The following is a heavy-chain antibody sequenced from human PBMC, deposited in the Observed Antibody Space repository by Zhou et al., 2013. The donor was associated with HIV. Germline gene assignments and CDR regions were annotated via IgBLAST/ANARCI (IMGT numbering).Heavy chain of an antibody. J-gene: IGHJ1*01. V-gene: IGHV4-38-2*01. CDR3: VRRKGAEGSGGRYFQH. CDR2: IYHSGST. Sequence: QVQLQESGPGVVKTSETLSLTCGVSDYSISSGYYWGWIRQPPGRGLEWIGSIYHSGSTYYNPSLKSRVTISIDTSKNQFSLKLSSVTAADTAMYYCVRRKGAEGSGGRYFQHWGQGHPCQRLL. D-gene: IGHD2-15*01. CDR1: DYSISSGYY.